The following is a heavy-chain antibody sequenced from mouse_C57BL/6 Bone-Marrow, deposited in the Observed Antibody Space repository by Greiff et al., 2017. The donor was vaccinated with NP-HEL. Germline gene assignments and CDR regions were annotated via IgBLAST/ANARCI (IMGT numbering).Heavy chain of an antibody. CDR3: AKKNEGNYWYFDV. CDR1: GFSLTSYG. J-gene: IGHJ1*03. D-gene: IGHD2-1*01. Sequence: VHLVESGPGLVQPSQSLSITCTVSGFSLTSYGVHWVRQSPGKGLEWLGVIWRGGSTDYNAAFMSRLSIAKDNSKSQVFFKMNSLQADDTAIYYCAKKNEGNYWYFDVWGTGTTVTVSS. V-gene: IGHV2-5*01. CDR2: IWRGGST.